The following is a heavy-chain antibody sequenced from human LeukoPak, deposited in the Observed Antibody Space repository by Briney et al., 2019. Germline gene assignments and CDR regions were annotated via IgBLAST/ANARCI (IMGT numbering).Heavy chain of an antibody. CDR3: ARDYYDSSGYPFCDY. J-gene: IGHJ4*02. CDR1: GGSISSYY. V-gene: IGHV4-4*07. Sequence: PSETLSLTCTVSGGSISSYYWSWIRQPAGKGLEWIGRIYTSGSTTYNPSLKSRVTMSADTSKNQLPLRLSSVTAADTAVYYCARDYYDSSGYPFCDYWGQGTLVTVSS. CDR2: IYTSGST. D-gene: IGHD3-22*01.